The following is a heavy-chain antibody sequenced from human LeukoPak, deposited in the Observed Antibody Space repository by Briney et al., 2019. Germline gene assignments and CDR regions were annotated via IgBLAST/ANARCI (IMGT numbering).Heavy chain of an antibody. D-gene: IGHD2-15*01. J-gene: IGHJ4*02. CDR1: GFTFSSYS. Sequence: GGSLRLSCAASGFTFSSYSMNWVRQAPGKGLEWVSSISSSSSYIYYADSVKGRFTISRDNAKNSLYLQTNSLRAEDTAVYYCARDYCSGGSCQGDYWGQGILVTVSS. CDR2: ISSSSSYI. V-gene: IGHV3-21*01. CDR3: ARDYCSGGSCQGDY.